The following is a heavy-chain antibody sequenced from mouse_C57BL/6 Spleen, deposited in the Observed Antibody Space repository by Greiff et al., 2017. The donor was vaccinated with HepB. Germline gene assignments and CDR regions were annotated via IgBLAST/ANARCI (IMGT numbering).Heavy chain of an antibody. V-gene: IGHV1-66*01. J-gene: IGHJ4*01. CDR2: IYPGSGNT. CDR3: ARSYSSYAMDY. D-gene: IGHD2-5*01. CDR1: GYSFTSYY. Sequence: LVESGPELVKPGASVKISCKASGYSFTSYYIHWVKQRPGQGLEWIGWIYPGSGNTKYNEKFKGKATLTADTSSSTAYMQLSSLTSEDSAVYYCARSYSSYAMDYWGQGTSVTVSS.